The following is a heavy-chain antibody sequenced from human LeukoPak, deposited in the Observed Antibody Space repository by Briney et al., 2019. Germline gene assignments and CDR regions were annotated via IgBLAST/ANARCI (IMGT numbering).Heavy chain of an antibody. D-gene: IGHD3-10*01. CDR2: INWNGGST. Sequence: GGSLRLSCAASGFTFGNYGMSWVRQAPGKGLEWVSGINWNGGSTGYADSVEGRFTISRDNAKNSLYLQMNSLRAEDTALYYCARSGVVRGGYYMDVWGKGTTVTVSS. J-gene: IGHJ6*03. V-gene: IGHV3-20*04. CDR1: GFTFGNYG. CDR3: ARSGVVRGGYYMDV.